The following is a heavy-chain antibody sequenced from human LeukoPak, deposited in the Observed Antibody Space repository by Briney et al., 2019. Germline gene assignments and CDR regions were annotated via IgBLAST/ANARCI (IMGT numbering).Heavy chain of an antibody. CDR1: GFTFSSYA. D-gene: IGHD2-8*02. Sequence: GGSLRLSCAASGFTFSSYAMSWVRQAPGKGLEWVSAISGSGGSTYYADSVKGRFTISRDNSKNTLYLQMNSLRAEDTAVYYCARRGGVHDAFDIWGQGTMVTVS. V-gene: IGHV3-23*01. CDR3: ARRGGVHDAFDI. J-gene: IGHJ3*02. CDR2: ISGSGGST.